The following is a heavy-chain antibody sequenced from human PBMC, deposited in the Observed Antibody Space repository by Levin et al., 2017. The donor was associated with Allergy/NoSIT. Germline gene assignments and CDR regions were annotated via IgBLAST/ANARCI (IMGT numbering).Heavy chain of an antibody. J-gene: IGHJ4*02. Sequence: PGGSLRLSCAASGFTFDDYTMHWVRQAPGKGLEWVSLISWDGGSTYYADSVKGRFTISRDNSKNSLYLQMNSLRTEDTALYYCAKDSEVHDYDESYFDYWGQGTLVTVSS. V-gene: IGHV3-43*01. CDR2: ISWDGGST. CDR3: AKDSEVHDYDESYFDY. D-gene: IGHD4-17*01. CDR1: GFTFDDYT.